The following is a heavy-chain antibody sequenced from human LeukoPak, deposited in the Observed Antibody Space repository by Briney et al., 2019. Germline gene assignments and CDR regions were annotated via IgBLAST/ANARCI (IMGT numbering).Heavy chain of an antibody. V-gene: IGHV3-30-3*01. CDR1: GFTFSSYA. CDR3: AKDTPWWESHYYFDN. D-gene: IGHD1-26*01. CDR2: ISYDGSNK. J-gene: IGHJ4*02. Sequence: GGSLRLSCAASGFTFSSYAMHWVRQAPGKGLEWVAVISYDGSNKYYADSVKGRFTISRDNSKNTLHLQMNSLRAEDTAVYYCAKDTPWWESHYYFDNWGQGILVTVSS.